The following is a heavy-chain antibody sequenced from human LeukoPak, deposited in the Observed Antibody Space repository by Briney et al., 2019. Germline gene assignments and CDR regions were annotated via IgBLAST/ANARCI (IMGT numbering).Heavy chain of an antibody. CDR1: GFTFDDYA. CDR3: AKGDCSSTSCHNFWTIDY. D-gene: IGHD2-2*02. V-gene: IGHV3-43D*03. J-gene: IGHJ4*02. CDR2: ISWDGGST. Sequence: PGGSLRLSCAASGFTFDDYAMHWVRQAPGKGLEWVSLISWDGGSTYYADSVKGRFTISRDNSKNSLYLQMNSLRAEDTALYYCAKGDCSSTSCHNFWTIDYWGQGTLVTVSS.